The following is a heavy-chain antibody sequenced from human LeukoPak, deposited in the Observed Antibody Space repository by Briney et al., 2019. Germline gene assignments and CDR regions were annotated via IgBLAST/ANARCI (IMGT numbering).Heavy chain of an antibody. D-gene: IGHD5-18*01. Sequence: SVKVSCKVSGGTFSNYGISWVRQAPGLGLEWMGRIIPFLCVAKSAQKFQGRVTITADTSTSTAYMELTSLTSEDTAIYYCARLDLDTPMGDYWGRGTLVTVSS. CDR1: GGTFSNYG. CDR2: IIPFLCVA. V-gene: IGHV1-69*04. J-gene: IGHJ4*02. CDR3: ARLDLDTPMGDY.